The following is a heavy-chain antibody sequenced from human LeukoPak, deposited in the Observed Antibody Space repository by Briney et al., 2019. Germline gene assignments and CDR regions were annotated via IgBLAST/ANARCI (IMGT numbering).Heavy chain of an antibody. Sequence: GGCLRLSCSASGFTFSDYWMMWVRQAPGKGLEWVSYISSSGSTIYYADSVKGRFTISRDNAKNSLYLQMNSLRAEDTAVYYCATEGLRNWFDPWGQGTLVTVSS. CDR3: ATEGLRNWFDP. CDR2: ISSSGSTI. D-gene: IGHD4-17*01. CDR1: GFTFSDYW. V-gene: IGHV3-48*04. J-gene: IGHJ5*02.